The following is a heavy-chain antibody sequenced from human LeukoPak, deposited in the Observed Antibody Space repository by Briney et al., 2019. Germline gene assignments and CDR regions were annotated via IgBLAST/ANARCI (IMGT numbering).Heavy chain of an antibody. D-gene: IGHD6-19*01. J-gene: IGHJ3*02. CDR3: ATSIAVAGLGDAFDI. CDR1: GYTFSQYG. Sequence: ASVKVSCKASGYTFSQYGISWVRQAPGQGLEWMGWISAYNGNTNYAQKLQGRVTMTTDTSTSTAYMELRSLRSDDTAVYYCATSIAVAGLGDAFDIWGQGTMVTVSS. V-gene: IGHV1-18*04. CDR2: ISAYNGNT.